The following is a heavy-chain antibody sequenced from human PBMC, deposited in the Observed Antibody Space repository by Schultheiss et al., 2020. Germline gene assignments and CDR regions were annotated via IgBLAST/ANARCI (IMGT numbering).Heavy chain of an antibody. J-gene: IGHJ6*02. V-gene: IGHV4-59*12. D-gene: IGHD3-10*01. CDR3: ARDYYGSGREYYYYYGMDV. CDR2: IYYTGST. Sequence: SETLSLTCAVYGGSFSGYYWSWIRQPAGKGLEWIGCIYYTGSTDYNPSLKSRVTISVDTSKNQFSLKLSSVTAADTAVYYCARDYYGSGREYYYYYGMDVWGQGTTVTVSS. CDR1: GGSFSGYY.